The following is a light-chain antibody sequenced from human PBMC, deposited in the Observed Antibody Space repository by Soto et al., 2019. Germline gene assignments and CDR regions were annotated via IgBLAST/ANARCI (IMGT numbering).Light chain of an antibody. CDR3: QQYDFLPLT. CDR1: QSVSRNY. J-gene: IGKJ4*01. Sequence: EVVLTQSPGTLSLSPGDRATLSCRASQSVSRNYLAWYQQKTGQTPRLLIFGASNRAADIPARFSASGSGTDFTLTISGLEPDDFAVYYCQQYDFLPLTFGGGTRL. V-gene: IGKV3-20*01. CDR2: GAS.